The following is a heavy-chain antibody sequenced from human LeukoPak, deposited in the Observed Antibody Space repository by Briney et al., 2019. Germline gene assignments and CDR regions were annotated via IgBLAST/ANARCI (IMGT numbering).Heavy chain of an antibody. Sequence: EASVTVSCTASGYTFTSYDINWVRQATGQGLEWMGWMNPNSGNTGYAQKFQGRVTMTRNTSISTAYMELSSLRSEDTAVYYCARHSWYSDADAFDIWGQGTMVTVSS. CDR1: GYTFTSYD. CDR2: MNPNSGNT. V-gene: IGHV1-8*01. CDR3: ARHSWYSDADAFDI. D-gene: IGHD6-13*01. J-gene: IGHJ3*02.